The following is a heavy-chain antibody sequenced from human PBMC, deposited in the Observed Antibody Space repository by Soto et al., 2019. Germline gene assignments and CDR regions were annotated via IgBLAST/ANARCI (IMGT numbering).Heavy chain of an antibody. CDR2: ISSSSSYI. D-gene: IGHD3-3*01. Sequence: GGSLRLSCAASGFTFSSYSMNWVRQAPGKGLEWVSSISSSSSYIYYADSVKGRFTISRDNAKNSLYLQMNSLRAEDTAVYYCARDPPRSGDFWSGYSPDAFDIWGQGTMVTVSS. CDR3: ARDPPRSGDFWSGYSPDAFDI. CDR1: GFTFSSYS. V-gene: IGHV3-21*01. J-gene: IGHJ3*02.